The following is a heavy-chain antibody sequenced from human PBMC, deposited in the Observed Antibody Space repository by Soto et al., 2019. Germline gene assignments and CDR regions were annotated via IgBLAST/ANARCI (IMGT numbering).Heavy chain of an antibody. D-gene: IGHD1-26*01. Sequence: EVQLVESGGGLVQPGGSLRLSCAASGFTFSSYWMHWVREAPGKGLVWVSRINHDESSSTYVDSVRGRFTISRDNAKNTLYLQINCLRAEDTAVYYCARREPLSGLAYWSQGTLVTASP. J-gene: IGHJ4*02. CDR3: ARREPLSGLAY. V-gene: IGHV3-74*01. CDR1: GFTFSSYW. CDR2: INHDESSS.